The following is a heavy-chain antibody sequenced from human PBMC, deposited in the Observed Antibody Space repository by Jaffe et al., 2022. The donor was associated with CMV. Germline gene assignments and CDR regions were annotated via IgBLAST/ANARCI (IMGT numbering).Heavy chain of an antibody. D-gene: IGHD2-2*01. CDR3: ARVVVPATLGTTVMSMVQSYAFDI. J-gene: IGHJ3*02. CDR2: IIPILGIA. CDR1: GGTFSSYA. Sequence: QVQLVQSGAEVKKPGSSVKVSCKASGGTFSSYAISWVRQAPGQGLEWMGRIIPILGIANYAQKFQGRVTITADKSTSTAYMELSSLRSEDTAVYYCARVVVPATLGTTVMSMVQSYAFDIWGQGTMVTVSS. V-gene: IGHV1-69*09.